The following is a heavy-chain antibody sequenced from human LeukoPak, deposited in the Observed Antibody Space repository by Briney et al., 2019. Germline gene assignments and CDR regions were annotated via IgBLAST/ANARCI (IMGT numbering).Heavy chain of an antibody. CDR3: AKQLGYCSDGSCYFPY. CDR1: GFTFSSSA. J-gene: IGHJ4*02. CDR2: ISNNGGYT. Sequence: GGSLRHSCAASGFTFSSSAMSWVRQAPGKGLEWVSAISNNGGYTYYADSVQGRFTISRDNSKSTLCLQMNSLRAEDTAVYYCAKQLGYCSDGSCYFPYWGQGTLVTVSS. D-gene: IGHD2-15*01. V-gene: IGHV3-23*01.